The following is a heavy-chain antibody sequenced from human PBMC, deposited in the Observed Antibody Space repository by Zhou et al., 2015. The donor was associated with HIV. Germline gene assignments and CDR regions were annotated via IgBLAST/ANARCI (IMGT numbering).Heavy chain of an antibody. CDR3: ARVPTTVTTGGRLRPSYYGMDV. D-gene: IGHD4-17*01. J-gene: IGHJ6*02. V-gene: IGHV1-18*01. Sequence: QVQLVQSGAEVKKPGSSVKVSCKVSGGPFSNYAINWVRQAPGQGLEWMGWISGYNGNTNYAQRLQGRVTMTTDTSTSTAYMELRSLRSDDTAVYYCARVPTTVTTGGRLRPSYYGMDVWGQGTTVTVSS. CDR1: GGPFSNYA. CDR2: ISGYNGNT.